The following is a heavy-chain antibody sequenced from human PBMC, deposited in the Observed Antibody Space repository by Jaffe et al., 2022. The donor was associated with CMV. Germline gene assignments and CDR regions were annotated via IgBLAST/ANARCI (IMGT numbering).Heavy chain of an antibody. V-gene: IGHV3-23*04. Sequence: EEQLVESGGGLVQPGGSLRLSCAASGFTLSSYAMSWVRQAPGKGLEWVSVSTGSGRTTYYADSVKGRFTVSRDNSKNTLYLQMNSLRAEDTAIYYCAKVGYDSSGYQRLGWFDPWGQGTLVTVSS. J-gene: IGHJ5*02. CDR3: AKVGYDSSGYQRLGWFDP. CDR1: GFTLSSYA. D-gene: IGHD3-22*01. CDR2: STGSGRTT.